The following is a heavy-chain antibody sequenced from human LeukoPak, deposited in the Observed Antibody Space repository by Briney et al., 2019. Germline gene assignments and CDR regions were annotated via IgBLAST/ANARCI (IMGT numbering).Heavy chain of an antibody. D-gene: IGHD6-13*01. J-gene: IGHJ5*02. CDR3: ARVARYVSWYPAGWFDP. Sequence: PSETLSLTCAVYGGSFSGYYWSWIRQPPGKGLEWIGEINHSGSTNYNPSLKSRVTISVDTSKNQFSLKLSSVTAADTAVYYCARVARYVSWYPAGWFDPWGQGTLVTVSS. CDR1: GGSFSGYY. CDR2: INHSGST. V-gene: IGHV4-34*01.